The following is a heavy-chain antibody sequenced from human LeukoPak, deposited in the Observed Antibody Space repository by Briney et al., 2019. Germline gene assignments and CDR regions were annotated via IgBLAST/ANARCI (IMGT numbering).Heavy chain of an antibody. V-gene: IGHV4-31*11. CDR3: AATRVATTQIDY. CDR2: IYYSGST. D-gene: IGHD5-12*01. J-gene: IGHJ4*02. CDR1: GGSFSGYY. Sequence: SETLSLTCAVYGGSFSGYYWSWIRQHPGKGLEWIGYIYYSGSTYYNPSLKSRVTISVDTSKNQFSLKLSSVTAADTAVYYCAATRVATTQIDYWGQGTLVTVSS.